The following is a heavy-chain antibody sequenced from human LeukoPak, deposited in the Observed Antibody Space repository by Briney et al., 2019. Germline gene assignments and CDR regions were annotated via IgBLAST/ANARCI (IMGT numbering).Heavy chain of an antibody. V-gene: IGHV4-34*01. CDR2: INPSGIT. Sequence: SETLSLTCGVYGESFSDYYYNWIRQPPGKGLEWIGEINPSGITNYNPSLKSRVTISVDTSKNQFSLKLSSVTAADTAVYYCARAPPSLWFGELFEVQYNWFDPWGQGTLVTVSS. J-gene: IGHJ5*02. D-gene: IGHD3-10*01. CDR3: ARAPPSLWFGELFEVQYNWFDP. CDR1: GESFSDYY.